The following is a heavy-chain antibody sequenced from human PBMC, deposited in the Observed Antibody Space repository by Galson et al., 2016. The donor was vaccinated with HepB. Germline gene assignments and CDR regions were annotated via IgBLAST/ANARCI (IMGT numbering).Heavy chain of an antibody. V-gene: IGHV3-30*04. CDR1: GFTFGSYT. D-gene: IGHD3-9*01. CDR2: ISFDGRHK. Sequence: SLRLSCASSGFTFGSYTYHWVRQAPGKGLEWVAVISFDGRHKFYADSVTGRFTVSRDKSKNTLFLELNSLRTEDTAVYFCARDRNYDFLNDDSSNYYFGLDVWGQGATVIVSS. CDR3: ARDRNYDFLNDDSSNYYFGLDV. J-gene: IGHJ6*02.